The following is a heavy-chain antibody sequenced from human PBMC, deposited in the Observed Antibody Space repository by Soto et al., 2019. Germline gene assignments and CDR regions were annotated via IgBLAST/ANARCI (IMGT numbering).Heavy chain of an antibody. D-gene: IGHD6-6*01. CDR1: GFIFEDYA. CDR3: TKSRGVAGRPLDD. CDR2: ITWNSDSL. J-gene: IGHJ4*02. Sequence: EVPLVESGGGLVQPGRSLRLSCAASGFIFEDYAMHWVRQAPGKGLEWVSSITWNSDSLAYTGSVKGRFTISRDNAKNSLYLEMDSLRPEDTALYFCTKSRGVAGRPLDDWGQGTFVTVSS. V-gene: IGHV3-9*01.